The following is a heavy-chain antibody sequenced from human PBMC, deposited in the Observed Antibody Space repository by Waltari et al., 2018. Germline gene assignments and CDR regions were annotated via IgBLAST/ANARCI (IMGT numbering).Heavy chain of an antibody. D-gene: IGHD3-9*01. Sequence: QVQLQESGPGLVKPSETLSLTCTVSGGSISSYYWSWIRQPPGKGLEWIGSIYHSGSTNYNPSLKSRVTISVDTSKNQFSLKLSSVTAADTAVYYCASTFDWLLFPYFDYWGQGTLVTVSS. V-gene: IGHV4-59*08. J-gene: IGHJ4*02. CDR1: GGSISSYY. CDR2: IYHSGST. CDR3: ASTFDWLLFPYFDY.